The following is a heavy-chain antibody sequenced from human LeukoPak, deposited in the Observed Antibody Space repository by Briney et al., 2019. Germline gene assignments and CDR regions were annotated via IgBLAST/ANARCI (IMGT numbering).Heavy chain of an antibody. CDR1: GYTFTSYY. J-gene: IGHJ3*02. CDR2: INPSGGST. V-gene: IGHV1-46*01. Sequence: GASVKVSCKASGYTFTSYYMHWVRQAPGQGLEWMGIINPSGGSTSYAQKFQGRVTMTRDTSTSTVYMELSSLRSEDTAVYYCARPHIAVAGKLDAFDIWGQGTMVTVSS. D-gene: IGHD6-19*01. CDR3: ARPHIAVAGKLDAFDI.